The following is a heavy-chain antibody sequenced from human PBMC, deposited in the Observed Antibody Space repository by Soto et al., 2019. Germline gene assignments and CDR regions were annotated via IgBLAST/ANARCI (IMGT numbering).Heavy chain of an antibody. CDR2: INPNSGGT. CDR3: ASSPRYCGGDCHAEY. J-gene: IGHJ4*02. V-gene: IGHV1-2*02. CDR1: GYTFTGYY. D-gene: IGHD2-21*02. Sequence: ASVKVSCKASGYTFTGYYMHWFRQAPGQGLEWMGWINPNSGGTNYAQKFQGRVTMTRDTSISTAYMELSRLRSDDTAVYYCASSPRYCGGDCHAEYWGQGTLVTVSS.